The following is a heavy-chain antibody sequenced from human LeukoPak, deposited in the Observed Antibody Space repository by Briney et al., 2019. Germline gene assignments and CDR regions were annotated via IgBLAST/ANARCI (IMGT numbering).Heavy chain of an antibody. CDR3: TSGEYTQGSDV. Sequence: SETLSLTCAVSGYSISSGYYWGWIRQPPGKGLEWIGSIYHSGSTYYNPSLKSRVTISVDTSKNQFSLKLSSVTAADTAVYYCTSGEYTQGSDVWGQGTMVTVTS. CDR1: GYSISSGYY. CDR2: IYHSGST. D-gene: IGHD4-17*01. J-gene: IGHJ3*01. V-gene: IGHV4-38-2*01.